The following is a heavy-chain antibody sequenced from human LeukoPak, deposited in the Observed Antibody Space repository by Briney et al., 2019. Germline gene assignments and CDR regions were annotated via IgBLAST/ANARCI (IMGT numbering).Heavy chain of an antibody. CDR2: IKRDGSST. V-gene: IGHV3-74*01. Sequence: GGSLRLSCAASGFTFSSHWMHWVRQAPGKGLVWVSRIKRDGSSTSYADSVKGRFTISRDNAKNMLYLQMNSLRAEDTAVYYCARDPDSSGYSTFHDWGQGTLVTVSS. D-gene: IGHD3-22*01. J-gene: IGHJ1*01. CDR3: ARDPDSSGYSTFHD. CDR1: GFTFSSHW.